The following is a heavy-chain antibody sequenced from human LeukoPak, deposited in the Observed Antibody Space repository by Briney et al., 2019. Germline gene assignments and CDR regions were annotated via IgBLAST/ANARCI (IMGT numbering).Heavy chain of an antibody. CDR1: GFTFSVAA. J-gene: IGHJ4*02. V-gene: IGHV3-23*01. CDR3: ARGGGPMIRSDFDF. CDR2: IGASGEST. Sequence: GGSLRLSCAASGFTFSVAAMTWVRQAPGKGLEWVSLIGASGESTYYADSVKGRFTISRDNAKNSLYLHMNSLKDEDTAVYYCARGGGPMIRSDFDFWGQGTLVTVSS. D-gene: IGHD3-10*01.